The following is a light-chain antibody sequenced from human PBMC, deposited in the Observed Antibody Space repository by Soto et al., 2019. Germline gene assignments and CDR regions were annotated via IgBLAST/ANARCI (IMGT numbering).Light chain of an antibody. CDR2: AAS. CDR3: QQRYSTPRP. J-gene: IGKJ5*01. CDR1: QSISSY. V-gene: IGKV1-39*01. Sequence: DIQMTHSPSSLSASVGDRVTITCRASQSISSYLNWYQQKPEKAPKLLIYAASSLQSGVPSRLSGSGSGTDVTLTISSLQPEDFATYYCQQRYSTPRPFGQGTRLEIK.